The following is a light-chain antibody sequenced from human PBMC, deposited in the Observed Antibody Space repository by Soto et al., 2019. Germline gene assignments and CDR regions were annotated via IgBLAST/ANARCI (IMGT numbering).Light chain of an antibody. CDR2: DAS. J-gene: IGKJ3*01. CDR3: QQRSNWPGT. V-gene: IGKV3-11*01. CDR1: QSVGTY. Sequence: EIVLTQSPATLSLSPGERAILSCRASQSVGTYLAWYQQKPGQAPRLLIYDASNRATGIPAMFGGSGSGTDFTLTINSLEPEDFAVYYCQQRSNWPGTFGPGTKVDIK.